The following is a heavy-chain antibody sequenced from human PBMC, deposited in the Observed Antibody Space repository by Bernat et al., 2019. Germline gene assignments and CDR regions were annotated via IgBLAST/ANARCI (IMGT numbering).Heavy chain of an antibody. D-gene: IGHD3-10*01. V-gene: IGHV3-23*01. CDR1: GFSFSSYA. Sequence: EVQLLESGGGLVQPGGSLRLSCAASGFSFSSYAMAWVRQAPGKGLEWVSSISGSAGDTLYADSVKGRFTISRDNSKNTLYLQMNSLGAEDTAVYYCAKDFPLTVVQGILDSWGQGTLVTVSS. CDR3: AKDFPLTVVQGILDS. J-gene: IGHJ4*02. CDR2: ISGSAGDT.